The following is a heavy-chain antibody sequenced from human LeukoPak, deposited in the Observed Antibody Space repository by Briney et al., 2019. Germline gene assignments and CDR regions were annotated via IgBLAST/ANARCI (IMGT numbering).Heavy chain of an antibody. V-gene: IGHV3-7*01. Sequence: PGGSLRLSCAASGFTFSSYWMSWVRQAPGKGLEWVANIKEDGSEKYYADSVKGRFTISRDNAKKSLYLQMNSLRTEDTAVYYCARDDSTGYYYFDLWGRGTLVTVSS. J-gene: IGHJ2*01. D-gene: IGHD3-22*01. CDR2: IKEDGSEK. CDR3: ARDDSTGYYYFDL. CDR1: GFTFSSYW.